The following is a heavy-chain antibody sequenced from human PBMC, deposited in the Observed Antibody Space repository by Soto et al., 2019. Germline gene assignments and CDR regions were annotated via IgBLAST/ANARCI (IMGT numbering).Heavy chain of an antibody. CDR1: GFTFSTYW. CDR2: INQDGSEK. Sequence: GGSLRLSCAASGFTFSTYWMDWVRQTPGKGLEWVANINQDGSEKNYVDSVKGRFTIYRDDAKNSLYLQMSSLTAEDSALYYCSRSLNSWGQGTLVTVSS. J-gene: IGHJ4*02. V-gene: IGHV3-7*01. CDR3: SRSLNS.